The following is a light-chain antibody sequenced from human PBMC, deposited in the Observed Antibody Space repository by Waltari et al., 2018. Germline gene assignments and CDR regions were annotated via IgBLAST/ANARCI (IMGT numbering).Light chain of an antibody. J-gene: IGKJ2*01. CDR1: QSVASY. Sequence: EVVLTQSPVTLSVSPGETVTLSCRASQSVASYLAWYQQKSGQAPRLLIYGASSRATGVPARFSGCGSATEFTLTISGLQSEDFAVYYCQQYGNLPPYTFGQGTQLEIK. V-gene: IGKV3-15*01. CDR2: GAS. CDR3: QQYGNLPPYT.